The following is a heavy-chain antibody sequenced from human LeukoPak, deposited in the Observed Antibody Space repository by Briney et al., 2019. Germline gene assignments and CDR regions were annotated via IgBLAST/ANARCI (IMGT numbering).Heavy chain of an antibody. D-gene: IGHD1-26*01. CDR1: GGSISSGSYY. Sequence: PSQTLSLTCTVSGGSISSGSYYWSWIRQPAGEGLEWIGRIYASGSTNYNPSLKRRITMSVDTSKNQFSLKLSSVTAADTAVYYCARDRVGATTGPYYFNYWGQGTLVTVSS. J-gene: IGHJ4*02. CDR2: IYASGST. CDR3: ARDRVGATTGPYYFNY. V-gene: IGHV4-61*02.